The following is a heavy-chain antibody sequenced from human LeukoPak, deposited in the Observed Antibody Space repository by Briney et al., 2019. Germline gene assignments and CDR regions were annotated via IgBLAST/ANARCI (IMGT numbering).Heavy chain of an antibody. CDR1: GFTVSSNY. D-gene: IGHD3-3*01. V-gene: IGHV3-23*01. CDR3: AKDLRF. CDR2: ISGSGITT. Sequence: GGSLRLSCAASGFTVSSNYMSWVRQAPGKGLEWVSAISGSGITTYYADSVKGRFAISRDNSKNTLYLQMSSLRAEDTAVYFCAKDLRFGGQGTLVTVSS. J-gene: IGHJ4*02.